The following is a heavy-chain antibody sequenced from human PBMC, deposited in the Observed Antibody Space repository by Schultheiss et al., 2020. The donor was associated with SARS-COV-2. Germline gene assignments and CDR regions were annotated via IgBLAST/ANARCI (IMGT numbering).Heavy chain of an antibody. V-gene: IGHV1-2*06. CDR2: INPNSGGT. CDR3: ARDESAAFDI. Sequence: ASVKVSCKASGYTFTSYDINWVRQATGQGLEWMGRINPNSGGTNYAQKFQGRVTMTRDTSISTAYMELSRLRSDDTAVYYCARDESAAFDISGQGTTVTVSS. CDR1: GYTFTSYD. J-gene: IGHJ3*02.